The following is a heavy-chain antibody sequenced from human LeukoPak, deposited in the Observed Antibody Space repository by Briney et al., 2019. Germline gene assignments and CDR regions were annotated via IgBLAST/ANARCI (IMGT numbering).Heavy chain of an antibody. CDR2: VHTSGST. CDR1: GGSISSGGYY. Sequence: SETLSLTCSVSGGSISSGGYYWSWIRQPPGKGLEWIGHVHTSGSTNYNPSLKSRVTMSIDTSTNQFSLKLNSVTAADTAVYYCAKEGMIRGVIDYWGQGALVTVSS. CDR3: AKEGMIRGVIDY. D-gene: IGHD3-10*01. J-gene: IGHJ4*02. V-gene: IGHV4-61*08.